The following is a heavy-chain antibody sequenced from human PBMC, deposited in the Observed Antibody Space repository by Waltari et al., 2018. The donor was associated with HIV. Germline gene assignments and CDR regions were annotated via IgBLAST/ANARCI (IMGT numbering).Heavy chain of an antibody. D-gene: IGHD6-19*01. Sequence: EVQLVESGGGLVQPGRSLRLSCAASGFTFDDYAMHWVRQAPGKGLEGGSGISWNSGSIGYADSVKGRVTISRDNAKNSLYLQMNSLRAEDTALYYCAKDINGVAGYFDYWGQGTLVTVSS. CDR1: GFTFDDYA. CDR2: ISWNSGSI. J-gene: IGHJ4*02. CDR3: AKDINGVAGYFDY. V-gene: IGHV3-9*01.